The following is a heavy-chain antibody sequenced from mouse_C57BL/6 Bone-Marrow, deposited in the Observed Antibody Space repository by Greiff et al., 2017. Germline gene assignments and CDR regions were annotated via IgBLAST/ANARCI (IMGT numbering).Heavy chain of an antibody. CDR3: ARGYYYGSSLYFDY. CDR2: ISGGGGNT. D-gene: IGHD1-1*01. CDR1: GFTFSSYT. J-gene: IGHJ2*01. V-gene: IGHV5-9*01. Sequence: DVMLVESGGGLVKPGGSLKLSCAASGFTFSSYTMSWVRQTPEKRLEWVATISGGGGNTYYPDSVKGRFTFSRDNAKNTLYLQMSSLRSEDTALYYCARGYYYGSSLYFDYWGQGTTLTVSS.